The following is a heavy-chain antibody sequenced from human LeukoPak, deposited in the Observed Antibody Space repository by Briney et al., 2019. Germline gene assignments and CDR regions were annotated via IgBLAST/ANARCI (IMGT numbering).Heavy chain of an antibody. CDR3: ANAGGDSRPHDF. Sequence: GGSLRLSCADSGLTFRSYAMSWVRQAPRKGPEWVSAISGNGISTSYADAVKGRFTISRDNSKNTLSLQMNSLRAEDTAVYYCANAGGDSRPHDFWGQGTLVTVSS. CDR1: GLTFRSYA. D-gene: IGHD2-21*02. V-gene: IGHV3-23*01. J-gene: IGHJ4*02. CDR2: ISGNGIST.